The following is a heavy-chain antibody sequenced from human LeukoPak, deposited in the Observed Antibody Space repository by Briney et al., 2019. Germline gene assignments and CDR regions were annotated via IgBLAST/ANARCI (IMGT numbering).Heavy chain of an antibody. Sequence: ALRLSCAASGFTFDDYAMHWVRQAPGKGLEWVSGISWNSGSIGYADSVKGRFTISRDNAKNSLYLQMNSLRAEDTALYYCAKSSCSSTSCYLTDYWGQGTLVTVSS. CDR2: ISWNSGSI. D-gene: IGHD2-2*01. V-gene: IGHV3-9*01. CDR1: GFTFDDYA. CDR3: AKSSCSSTSCYLTDY. J-gene: IGHJ4*02.